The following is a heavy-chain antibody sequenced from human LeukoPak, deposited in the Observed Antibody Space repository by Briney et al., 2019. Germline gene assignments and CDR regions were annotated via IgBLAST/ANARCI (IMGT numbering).Heavy chain of an antibody. V-gene: IGHV3-48*01. D-gene: IGHD3-22*01. CDR3: ARRDCDSIKCRGSNWFDP. CDR1: GFTFSGYS. J-gene: IGHJ5*02. Sequence: GGSLRLSCAASGFTFSGYSMNWVRQAPGKGLEWVSYISKSGSTIYYADSVKDRFTISRDNAKNSLYLQMNSLRAEDTAVYYCARRDCDSIKCRGSNWFDPWGQGTLVSVSS. CDR2: ISKSGSTI.